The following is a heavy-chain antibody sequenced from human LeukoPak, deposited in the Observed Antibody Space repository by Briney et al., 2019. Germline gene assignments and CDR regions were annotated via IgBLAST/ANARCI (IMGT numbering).Heavy chain of an antibody. D-gene: IGHD1-1*01. J-gene: IGHJ5*02. CDR2: IIPIFGTA. Sequence: SVKVSCKASGGTFSSYAISWVRQAPGQGLEWMGGIIPIFGTANYAQKFQGRVTITADESTSTAYKELSSLRSEDTAVYYCASTRRYNWNDVNWFDPWGQGTLVTVSS. CDR1: GGTFSSYA. CDR3: ASTRRYNWNDVNWFDP. V-gene: IGHV1-69*01.